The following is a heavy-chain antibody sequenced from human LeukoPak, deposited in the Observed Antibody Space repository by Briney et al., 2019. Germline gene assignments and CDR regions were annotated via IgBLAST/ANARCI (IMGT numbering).Heavy chain of an antibody. Sequence: NASETLSLTCTVSGGSISSYYWSWIRQPPGKGLEWIGYIYYSGSTNYNPSLKSRVTISVDTSKNQFSLKLSSVTAADTAVYYCARDGEYSYGRYWGQGTLVTVSS. CDR1: GGSISSYY. D-gene: IGHD5-18*01. CDR3: ARDGEYSYGRY. J-gene: IGHJ4*02. V-gene: IGHV4-59*01. CDR2: IYYSGST.